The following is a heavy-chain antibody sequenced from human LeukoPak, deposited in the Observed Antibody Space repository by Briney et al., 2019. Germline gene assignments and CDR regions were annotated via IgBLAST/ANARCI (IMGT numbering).Heavy chain of an antibody. Sequence: GESLKISCKGSGYSFTSYWIGWVRRMPGKGLEWMGIIYPGDSDTRYSPSFQGQVTISADKSISTAYLQWSSLKASDTAMYYCARQGERPRDFWSGSYLNFDYWGQGTLVTVSS. CDR3: ARQGERPRDFWSGSYLNFDY. CDR2: IYPGDSDT. D-gene: IGHD3-3*01. V-gene: IGHV5-51*01. J-gene: IGHJ4*02. CDR1: GYSFTSYW.